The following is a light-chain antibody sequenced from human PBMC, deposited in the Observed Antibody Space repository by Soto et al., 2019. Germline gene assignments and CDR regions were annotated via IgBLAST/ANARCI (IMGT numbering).Light chain of an antibody. CDR2: KAS. J-gene: IGKJ1*01. CDR3: QQYHSYWT. Sequence: DIQMTQSPATLSGSVGDRVTITCRASQTISSWLAWYQQKPGKAPKLLIYKASTLKSGVPSRFSGSGSGTEFTLTISSLQTDDFSTYYCQQYHSYWTFGQRTKVDI. CDR1: QTISSW. V-gene: IGKV1-5*03.